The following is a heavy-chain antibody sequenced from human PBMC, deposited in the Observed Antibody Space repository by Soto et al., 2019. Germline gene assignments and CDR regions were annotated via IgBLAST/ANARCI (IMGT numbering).Heavy chain of an antibody. CDR3: ARRYGASFDY. D-gene: IGHD4-17*01. J-gene: IGHJ4*02. Sequence: SETLCLTCTVSGGSISSYYWSWIRQPPGKVLEWIGYIYYSGSTNYNPSLKSRVTISADTSKNQFSLKLSSVTAADTAVYYCARRYGASFDYWGQGTLVTVSS. CDR1: GGSISSYY. CDR2: IYYSGST. V-gene: IGHV4-59*01.